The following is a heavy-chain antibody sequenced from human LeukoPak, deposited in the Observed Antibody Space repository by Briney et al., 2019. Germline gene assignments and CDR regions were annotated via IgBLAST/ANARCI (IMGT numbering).Heavy chain of an antibody. Sequence: SETLSLTCAVSGGSISSGGYSWSWIRQPPGKGLEWLGYIYHSGSTYYNPSLKSRVTISVDRSKNQFSLKLSSVTAADTAVYYCARGFRLRGYAFDIWGQGTMVTVSS. J-gene: IGHJ3*02. CDR2: IYHSGST. V-gene: IGHV4-30-2*01. CDR1: GGSISSGGYS. CDR3: ARGFRLRGYAFDI. D-gene: IGHD5-12*01.